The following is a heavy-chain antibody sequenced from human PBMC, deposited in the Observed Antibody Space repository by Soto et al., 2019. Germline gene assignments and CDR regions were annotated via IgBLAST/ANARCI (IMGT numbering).Heavy chain of an antibody. Sequence: ASVKVSCKASGYTFTSYDINWVRQATGQGLEWMGWMNPNSGNTGYAQKFQGRVTMTRNTPISTAYMELSSLRSEDTDVYYCARSPMQLARNTIDYWGQGTLVTVSS. CDR1: GYTFTSYD. CDR2: MNPNSGNT. D-gene: IGHD6-13*01. CDR3: ARSPMQLARNTIDY. V-gene: IGHV1-8*01. J-gene: IGHJ4*02.